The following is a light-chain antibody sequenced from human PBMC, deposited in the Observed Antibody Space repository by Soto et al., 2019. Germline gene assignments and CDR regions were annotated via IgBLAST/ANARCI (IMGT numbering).Light chain of an antibody. Sequence: DIQITQSPSSLSASVEDRVIITCRASQSISNHLGWYQQKPGKAPKRLIYAASSLQSGVPSRFSGSGSGTEFTLTISSLQPEDFATYYCLQHNSYPLTFGGGTRWIS. CDR3: LQHNSYPLT. V-gene: IGKV1-17*01. J-gene: IGKJ4*01. CDR2: AAS. CDR1: QSISNH.